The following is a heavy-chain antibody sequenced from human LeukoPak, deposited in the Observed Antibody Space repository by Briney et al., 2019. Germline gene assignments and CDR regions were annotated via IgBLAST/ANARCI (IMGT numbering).Heavy chain of an antibody. CDR2: IYYSGST. Sequence: SETLSLTCTVSGGSISSSSYYWGWIRQPPGKGLEWIGTIYYSGSTYYNPSLKSRVTISVDTSKNQLSLKLSSVTAADTAVYYCARVFLSYDYVWGSYRSTYFDYWGQGTLVTVSS. CDR3: ARVFLSYDYVWGSYRSTYFDY. D-gene: IGHD3-16*02. V-gene: IGHV4-39*07. CDR1: GGSISSSSYY. J-gene: IGHJ4*02.